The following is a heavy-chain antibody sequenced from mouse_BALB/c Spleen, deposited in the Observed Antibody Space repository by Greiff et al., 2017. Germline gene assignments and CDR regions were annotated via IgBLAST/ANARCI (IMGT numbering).Heavy chain of an antibody. CDR1: GFNIKDYY. CDR3: ARASWYWAAMDY. CDR2: IDPANGNT. J-gene: IGHJ4*01. D-gene: IGHD4-1*01. V-gene: IGHV14-3*02. Sequence: DVQLQESGAELVKPGASVKLSCTASGFNIKDYYMHWVKQRPEQGLEWIGRIDPANGNTKYDPKFPGKATVTADASSDTAYLQLSSLTSEDAAVYYCARASWYWAAMDYWGQGTSVTVSS.